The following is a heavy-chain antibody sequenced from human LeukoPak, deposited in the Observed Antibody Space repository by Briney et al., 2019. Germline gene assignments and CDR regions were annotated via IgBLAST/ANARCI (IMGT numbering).Heavy chain of an antibody. D-gene: IGHD2-15*01. CDR2: IKNSGDTT. CDR3: AKVLGNSFDY. J-gene: IGHJ4*02. CDR1: GFTFSSYA. Sequence: PGGSLRLSCAVSGFTFSSYAMNWVRQAPGKGLEWVSSIKNSGDTTYYADSVKGRFTISRDISKNTLYLQMNSLRAEDTAIYYCAKVLGNSFDYWGQGTLVTVSS. V-gene: IGHV3-23*01.